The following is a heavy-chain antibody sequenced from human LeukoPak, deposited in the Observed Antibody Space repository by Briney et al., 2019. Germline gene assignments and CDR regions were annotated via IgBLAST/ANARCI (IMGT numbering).Heavy chain of an antibody. V-gene: IGHV4-34*01. CDR1: GGSFSGYY. J-gene: IGHJ4*02. CDR2: INYSGST. D-gene: IGHD6-19*01. Sequence: SETLSLTCAVYGGSFSGYYWSWIRQPPGKGLEWIGEINYSGSTNYNPSLKSRVTISVDTSKNQFSLKLSSVTAADTAVYYCARRLDGSGWYDDYWGQGTLVTVSS. CDR3: ARRLDGSGWYDDY.